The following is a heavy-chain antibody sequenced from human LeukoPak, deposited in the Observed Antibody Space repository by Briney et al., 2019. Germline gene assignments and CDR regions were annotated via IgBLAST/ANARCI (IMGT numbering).Heavy chain of an antibody. CDR3: AKPADTAMGFDY. V-gene: IGHV4-34*01. CDR1: GGSFSGYY. CDR2: INHGGST. J-gene: IGHJ4*02. D-gene: IGHD5-18*01. Sequence: SDTLSLTCAVYGGSFSGYYWSSIRQPPGKGLKWIGEINHGGSTNYNPSLKSRVTISVDTSKNQSSLKLSSVTAADTAVYYCAKPADTAMGFDYWGQGTLVTLSS.